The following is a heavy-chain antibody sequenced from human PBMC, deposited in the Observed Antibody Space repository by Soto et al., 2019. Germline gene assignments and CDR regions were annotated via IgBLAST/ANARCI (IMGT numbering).Heavy chain of an antibody. V-gene: IGHV1-69*02. D-gene: IGHD3-10*01. CDR1: GGTFSSYT. CDR2: IIPILGIA. CDR3: ARENYYGSSSNWFDP. Sequence: ASVKVSCKASGGTFSSYTISWVRQAPGQGLEWMGRIIPILGIANYAQKFQGRVTITADKSTSTAYMELSSLRSEDTAVYYCARENYYGSSSNWFDPWGKGTLVTVCS. J-gene: IGHJ5*02.